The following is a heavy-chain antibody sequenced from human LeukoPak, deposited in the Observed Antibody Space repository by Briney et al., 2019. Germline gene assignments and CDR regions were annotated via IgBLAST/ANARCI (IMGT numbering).Heavy chain of an antibody. CDR2: IKQDGSEK. CDR1: GFTFSSCW. J-gene: IGHJ4*02. Sequence: PGGSLRLSCAASGFTFSSCWMSWVRQAPGKGLEWVANIKQDGSEKYYVDSVKGRFTISRDNAKNSLYLQMNSLRAEDTAVYYCARDWLDYYFDYWGQGTLVTVSS. D-gene: IGHD3-22*01. V-gene: IGHV3-7*03. CDR3: ARDWLDYYFDY.